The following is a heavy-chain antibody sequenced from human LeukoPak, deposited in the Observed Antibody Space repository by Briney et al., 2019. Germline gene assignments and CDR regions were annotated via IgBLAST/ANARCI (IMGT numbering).Heavy chain of an antibody. V-gene: IGHV1-24*01. CDR2: FDPEDGET. Sequence: GASVKVSCKVSGYTLTELSMHWVRQAPGKGLEWMGGFDPEDGETIYAQKFQGRVTMTEDTSTNTAYMELSSLRSEDTAVYYCATEFGGSYRHNYWGQGTLVTVSS. CDR3: ATEFGGSYRHNY. J-gene: IGHJ4*02. CDR1: GYTLTELS. D-gene: IGHD1-26*01.